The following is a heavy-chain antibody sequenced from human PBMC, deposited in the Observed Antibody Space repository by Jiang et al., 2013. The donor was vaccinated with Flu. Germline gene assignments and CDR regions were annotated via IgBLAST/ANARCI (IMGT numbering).Heavy chain of an antibody. CDR1: GDSVSSGSSA. Sequence: SQTLSLTCAISGDSVSSGSSAWNWIRQSPSRGLEWLGRTYYRSKWYIDYAESVKSRITINPDTSKNQFSLQLDSVTPEDTAVYYCARYYDATGGYLDYWGQGTLVTVSS. D-gene: IGHD4/OR15-4a*01. CDR2: TYYRSKWYI. J-gene: IGHJ4*02. V-gene: IGHV6-1*01. CDR3: ARYYDATGGYLDY.